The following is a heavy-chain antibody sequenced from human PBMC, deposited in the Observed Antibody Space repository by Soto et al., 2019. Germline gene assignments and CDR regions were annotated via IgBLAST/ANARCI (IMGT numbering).Heavy chain of an antibody. D-gene: IGHD3-10*01. CDR1: GFTFNTYA. V-gene: IGHV3-23*01. CDR3: AKGRGGSGSLTPRVDF. CDR2: ISGGGDTT. Sequence: EVQLLESRGGLVQPGGALRLPCAASGFTFNTYAMTWVRQAPGKGLEWVSAISGGGDTTSYADSVKGRFTVSRDGSKNTLYLQTSSLRAEDTALYYCAKGRGGSGSLTPRVDFWGQGTLVTVSS. J-gene: IGHJ4*02.